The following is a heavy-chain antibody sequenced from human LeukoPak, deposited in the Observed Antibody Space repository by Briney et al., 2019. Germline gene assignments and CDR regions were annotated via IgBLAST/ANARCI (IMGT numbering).Heavy chain of an antibody. CDR1: GFTFSNAW. V-gene: IGHV3-15*01. J-gene: IGHJ4*02. Sequence: PGGSLRLSCAASGFTFSNAWMSWIRQAPGKGLDWVGRIKSKTDGGTTDYAAPVKGRFTISRDDSKNTLYLQMNSLKTEDTAVYYCTTVVDIVVVPAAFEYFDYWGQGTLVTVSS. D-gene: IGHD2-2*03. CDR2: IKSKTDGGTT. CDR3: TTVVDIVVVPAAFEYFDY.